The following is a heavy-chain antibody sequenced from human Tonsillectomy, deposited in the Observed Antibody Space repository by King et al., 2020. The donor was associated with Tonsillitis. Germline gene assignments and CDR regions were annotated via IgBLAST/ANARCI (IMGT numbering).Heavy chain of an antibody. D-gene: IGHD2-15*01. CDR2: ITGSGNTT. V-gene: IGHV3-23*04. Sequence: VQLVESGGGLVQPGGSLRLSCAASGFTFSSYAMSWVRQAPGRGLEWVSAITGSGNTTYYADSVKGRFTISRDNSKNTLYLHMNSLRAEDTAVYYCAREELNCNASSCDRGHFDGWGQGTLVTVSS. CDR1: GFTFSSYA. CDR3: AREELNCNASSCDRGHFDG. J-gene: IGHJ4*02.